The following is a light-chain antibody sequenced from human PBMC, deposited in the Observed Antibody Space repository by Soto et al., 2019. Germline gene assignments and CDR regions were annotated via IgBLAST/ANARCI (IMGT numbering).Light chain of an antibody. CDR2: DAS. V-gene: IGKV1-5*01. CDR3: QQYNSYPYT. CDR1: QSISVW. J-gene: IGKJ2*01. Sequence: IRMAQSPSSLSASIGDRVSITCRASQSISVWLAWFQQKPGKAPKLLIYDASTLQSEVPSRFSGSGSGTEFTLTISRLQPDDFATYYCQQYNSYPYTLGQGTKVDI.